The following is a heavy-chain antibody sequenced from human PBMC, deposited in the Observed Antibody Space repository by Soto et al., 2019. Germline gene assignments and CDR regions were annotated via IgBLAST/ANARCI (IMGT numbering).Heavy chain of an antibody. CDR3: ARFSSTSCYLCYYYYGMDV. D-gene: IGHD2-2*01. Sequence: GGSLRLSCAASGFTSSSYWMSWVRQAPGKGLEWVANIKQDGSEKYYVDSVKGRFTISRDNAKNSLYLQMNSLRAEDTAVYYCARFSSTSCYLCYYYYGMDVWCQGTTVTVSS. CDR2: IKQDGSEK. J-gene: IGHJ6*02. V-gene: IGHV3-7*03. CDR1: GFTSSSYW.